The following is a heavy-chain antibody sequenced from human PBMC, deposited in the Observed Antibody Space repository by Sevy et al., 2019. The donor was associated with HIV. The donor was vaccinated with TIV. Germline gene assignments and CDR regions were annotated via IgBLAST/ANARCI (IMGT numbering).Heavy chain of an antibody. Sequence: GGSLRLSCAASGFSFSSYGMHGVRQAPGKGLEWMSYIQYDGSNKDYADSVKGRFTISRDNSKNTLYLQMNSLRVEDTAVFYWVKEGGGEGGDHWGQGTLVTVSS. D-gene: IGHD3-16*01. CDR1: GFSFSSYG. CDR3: VKEGGGEGGDH. V-gene: IGHV3-30*02. J-gene: IGHJ4*02. CDR2: IQYDGSNK.